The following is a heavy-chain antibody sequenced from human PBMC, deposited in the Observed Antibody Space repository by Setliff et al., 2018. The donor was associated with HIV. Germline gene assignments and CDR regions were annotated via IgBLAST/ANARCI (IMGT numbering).Heavy chain of an antibody. CDR1: NGSFSNYY. J-gene: IGHJ4*02. CDR2: INHSGST. D-gene: IGHD6-6*01. V-gene: IGHV4-34*01. CDR3: ARGLTARRVGNFDY. Sequence: SETLSLTCAVYNGSFSNYYWTWIRQPPGKGLEWIGEINHSGSTNYNPSLKSRVTISVDTSKKQFSLSLRSVTAADTAVYYCARGLTARRVGNFDYWGRGTLVTVSS.